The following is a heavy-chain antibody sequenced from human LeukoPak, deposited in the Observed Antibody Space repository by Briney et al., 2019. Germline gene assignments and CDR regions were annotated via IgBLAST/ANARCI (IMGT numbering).Heavy chain of an antibody. CDR1: GFTYNSYS. Sequence: GGSLRLSCAASGFTYNSYSMAWVRQAPGKVLEWVSAISGSADATHYAASVKGRFAISRDNSKNTHSLQMNSLRVDDTAVYFCARERWFGELLTLDYWGQGILVTVSS. CDR3: ARERWFGELLTLDY. V-gene: IGHV3-23*01. D-gene: IGHD3-10*01. J-gene: IGHJ4*02. CDR2: ISGSADAT.